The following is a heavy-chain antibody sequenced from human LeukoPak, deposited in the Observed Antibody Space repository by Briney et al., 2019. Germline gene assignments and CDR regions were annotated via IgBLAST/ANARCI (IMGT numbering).Heavy chain of an antibody. V-gene: IGHV4-39*07. D-gene: IGHD3-3*01. Sequence: SETLSLTCTVSGGSISSSSYYWGWIRQPPGKGLEWIGSIYYSGSTYYNPSLKSRVTISVDTSKNQFSLKLSSVTAADTAVYYCAKPYYDFWSGYTGAFDIWGQGTMVTVSS. J-gene: IGHJ3*02. CDR2: IYYSGST. CDR1: GGSISSSSYY. CDR3: AKPYYDFWSGYTGAFDI.